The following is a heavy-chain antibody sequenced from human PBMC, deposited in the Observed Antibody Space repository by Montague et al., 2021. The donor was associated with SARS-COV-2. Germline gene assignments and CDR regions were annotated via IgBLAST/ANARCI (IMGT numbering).Heavy chain of an antibody. CDR3: AKVYLVTVVTPIGFPVDWYFDL. Sequence: SLRLSCAASGFTFSTYAMSWVRQAPGKGLEWVSTISGSGGSTYYADSEKGRFTISRDNSKNTLYLQMTSLRAEDTAVYYCAKVYLVTVVTPIGFPVDWYFDLWGRGTLVTVSS. V-gene: IGHV3-23*01. CDR1: GFTFSTYA. J-gene: IGHJ2*01. D-gene: IGHD4-23*01. CDR2: ISGSGGST.